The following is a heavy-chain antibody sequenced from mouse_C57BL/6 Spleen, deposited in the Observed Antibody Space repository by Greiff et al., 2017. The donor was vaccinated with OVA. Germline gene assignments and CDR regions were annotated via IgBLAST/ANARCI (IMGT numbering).Heavy chain of an antibody. D-gene: IGHD1-1*01. CDR2: IDPETGGT. Sequence: QVQLQQSGAELVRPGASVTLSCKASGYTFTDYEMHWVKQTPVHGLEWIGAIDPETGGTAYHQKFKGKAILTADKSSSPAYMELRSLTSEDSAVYYCTKYYGSISFAYWGQGTLVT. CDR3: TKYYGSISFAY. CDR1: GYTFTDYE. J-gene: IGHJ3*01. V-gene: IGHV1-15*01.